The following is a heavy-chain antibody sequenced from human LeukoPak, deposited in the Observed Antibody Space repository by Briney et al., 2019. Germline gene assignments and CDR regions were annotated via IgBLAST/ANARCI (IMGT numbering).Heavy chain of an antibody. V-gene: IGHV4-59*01. CDR1: GGSISSYY. J-gene: IGHJ6*02. CDR2: ICYSGST. D-gene: IGHD3-3*01. CDR3: ARINYDFWSGYYVSV. Sequence: SETLSLTCTVSGGSISSYYWSWIRQPPGKGLEWIGYICYSGSTNYNPSLKSRVTISVDTSKNQFSLKLSSVTAADTAVYYCARINYDFWSGYYVSVWGQGTTVTVSS.